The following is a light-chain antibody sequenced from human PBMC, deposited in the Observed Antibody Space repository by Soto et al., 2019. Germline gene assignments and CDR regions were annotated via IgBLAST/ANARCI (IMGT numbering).Light chain of an antibody. CDR2: EDS. Sequence: NFMLTQPHSVSESPGKTVTISCTRNSGNIASTYVQWYQQRPGSAPTTVIYEDSQRPPGVPGRFSGSKSGTSASLAITGLQAEDEADYYCQAYDYSLTASVFGGGTQLTVL. CDR1: SGNIASTY. J-gene: IGLJ3*02. CDR3: QAYDYSLTASV. V-gene: IGLV6-57*04.